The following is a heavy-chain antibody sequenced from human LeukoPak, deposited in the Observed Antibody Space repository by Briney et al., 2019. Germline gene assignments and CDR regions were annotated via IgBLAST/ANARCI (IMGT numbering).Heavy chain of an antibody. J-gene: IGHJ4*02. CDR1: GGSFSGYY. V-gene: IGHV4-34*01. Sequence: SETLSLTCAVYGGSFSGYYWSWIRQPPGKGLEWIGEINHSGSTYYNPSLKSRVTISVDTSKNQFSLKLSSVTAADTAVYYCARWTTRGDYYDSSGSSGTDWGQGTLVTVSS. CDR2: INHSGST. D-gene: IGHD3-22*01. CDR3: ARWTTRGDYYDSSGSSGTD.